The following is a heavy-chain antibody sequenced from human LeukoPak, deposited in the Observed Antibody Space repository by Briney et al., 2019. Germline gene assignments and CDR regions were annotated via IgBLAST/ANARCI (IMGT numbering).Heavy chain of an antibody. CDR1: GXAFSNYE. Sequence: PGGSLRLSCAASGXAFSNYEMNWVRQAPGKGLEWVSYISSSGRTFYYADSVKGRFTISRDNGKNSLYLQMNSLRVEDTAVYYCARDSRGSSWFFDYWGQGALVTVSS. D-gene: IGHD6-13*01. J-gene: IGHJ4*02. V-gene: IGHV3-48*03. CDR3: ARDSRGSSWFFDY. CDR2: ISSSGRTF.